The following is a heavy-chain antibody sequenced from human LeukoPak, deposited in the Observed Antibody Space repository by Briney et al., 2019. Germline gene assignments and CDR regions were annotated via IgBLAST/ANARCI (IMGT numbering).Heavy chain of an antibody. V-gene: IGHV3-23*01. Sequence: PGGSLRLSCAASGFTFSTYAMSWVRQAPGKGLEWVSAISSSGGVTYYADSVKGRFTISRDNSKNTLYLQMNSLRAEDTAVYYCAKLAGTFSAIMSVAFFDYWGQGTLVTVSS. J-gene: IGHJ4*02. CDR2: ISSSGGVT. CDR3: AKLAGTFSAIMSVAFFDY. CDR1: GFTFSTYA. D-gene: IGHD1-1*01.